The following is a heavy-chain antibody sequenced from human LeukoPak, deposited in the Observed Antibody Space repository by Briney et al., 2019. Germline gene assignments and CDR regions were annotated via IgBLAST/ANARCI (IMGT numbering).Heavy chain of an antibody. Sequence: SVKVSCKASGGTFSSYAISWVRQAPGQGLEWMGGIIPIFGTANYAQKFQGRVTITADESTSTAYMELSSLRSEDTAVYHCAKDGPDYYDTSAYYNFDRWGQGTLVTVSS. V-gene: IGHV1-69*13. CDR1: GGTFSSYA. D-gene: IGHD3-22*01. CDR2: IIPIFGTA. J-gene: IGHJ4*02. CDR3: AKDGPDYYDTSAYYNFDR.